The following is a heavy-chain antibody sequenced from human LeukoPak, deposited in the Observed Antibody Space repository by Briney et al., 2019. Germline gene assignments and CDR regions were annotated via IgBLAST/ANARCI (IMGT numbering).Heavy chain of an antibody. CDR1: GFTFNSYW. CDR3: ASVREWQLQNAPFDY. D-gene: IGHD2-15*01. J-gene: IGHJ4*02. Sequence: GGSLRLSCAASGFTFNSYWMSWVRQAPGKGLERVANIKQDGSEKYYVDSVKGRFTISRDNAKNSLYLQMNSLRAEDTAVYYCASVREWQLQNAPFDYWGQGTLVTVSS. CDR2: IKQDGSEK. V-gene: IGHV3-7*01.